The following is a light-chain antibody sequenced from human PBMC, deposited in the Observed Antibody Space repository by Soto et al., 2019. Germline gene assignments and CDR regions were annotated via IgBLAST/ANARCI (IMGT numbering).Light chain of an antibody. V-gene: IGLV2-14*01. Sequence: QSALTQPASVSGSHGQSITISCTGTSSDVGGYNYVSWYQQHPGKAPKLMIYDVSNRPSGVSNRFSGSKSGNTASLTISGLQAEDEADYYCSSYTSSSTLYVFGTGTKLT. CDR2: DVS. J-gene: IGLJ1*01. CDR1: SSDVGGYNY. CDR3: SSYTSSSTLYV.